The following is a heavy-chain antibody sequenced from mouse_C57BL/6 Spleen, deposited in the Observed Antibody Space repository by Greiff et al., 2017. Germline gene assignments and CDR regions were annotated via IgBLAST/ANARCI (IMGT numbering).Heavy chain of an antibody. V-gene: IGHV1-85*01. CDR1: GYTFTSYD. J-gene: IGHJ1*03. CDR2: IYPRDGST. CDR3: ARYYYGSSYENWYFDV. Sequence: QVQLKESGPELVKPGASVKLSCKASGYTFTSYDINWVKQRPGQGLEWIGWIYPRDGSTKYNEKFKGKATLTVDTSSSTANMELHSLTSEDSAVYFWARYYYGSSYENWYFDVWGTGTTVTVSS. D-gene: IGHD1-1*01.